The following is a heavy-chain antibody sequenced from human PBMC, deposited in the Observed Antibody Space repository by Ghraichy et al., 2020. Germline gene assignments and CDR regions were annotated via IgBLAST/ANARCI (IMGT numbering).Heavy chain of an antibody. CDR3: ARGRSDFWSGYLSYYGMDV. CDR2: IYYSGST. CDR1: GGSISSYY. V-gene: IGHV4-59*01. J-gene: IGHJ6*02. D-gene: IGHD3-3*01. Sequence: SETLSLTCTVSGGSISSYYWSWIRQPPGKGLEWIGYIYYSGSTNYNPSLKSRVTISVDTSKNQFSLKLSSVTAADTAVYYCARGRSDFWSGYLSYYGMDVWGQGTTVTVSS.